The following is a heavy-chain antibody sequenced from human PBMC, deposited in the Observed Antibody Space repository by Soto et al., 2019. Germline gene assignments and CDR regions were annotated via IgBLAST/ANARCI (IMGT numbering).Heavy chain of an antibody. J-gene: IGHJ5*02. V-gene: IGHV4-59*08. CDR3: AMVVTTLYNGFDP. CDR1: GGSISGYY. CDR2: IYYSGST. Sequence: QVQLQESGPGLVKPSETLSLTCTVSGGSISGYYYSWIRQTPGKGLEWIGQIYYSGSTKYNPSLKSRVTMSVDTSKNQVSLKLTSVTAADTAVYYCAMVVTTLYNGFDPWGQGTLVSVSS. D-gene: IGHD4-4*01.